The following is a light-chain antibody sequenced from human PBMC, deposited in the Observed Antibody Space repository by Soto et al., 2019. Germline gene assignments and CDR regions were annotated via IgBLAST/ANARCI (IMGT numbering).Light chain of an antibody. CDR1: NSDVGGYNY. CDR3: CSYAGTYTVF. V-gene: IGLV2-11*01. CDR2: GVS. J-gene: IGLJ2*01. Sequence: QSALTQPRSVSGSPGQSVSISCTGTNSDVGGYNYLSWYQQYPGKAPKLIIFGVSKRPSGVPDRFSGSKSGNTASLTISGLQAEDEADYFCCSYAGTYTVFFGGGTKLTVL.